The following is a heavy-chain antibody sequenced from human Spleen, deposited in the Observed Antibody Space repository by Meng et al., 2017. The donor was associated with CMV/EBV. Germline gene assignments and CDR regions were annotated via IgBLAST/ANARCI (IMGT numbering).Heavy chain of an antibody. V-gene: IGHV3-33*06. J-gene: IGHJ6*02. CDR2: IWYDGSNK. D-gene: IGHD3-10*01. CDR1: GFTFSPYA. Sequence: GGSLRLSCAASGFTFSPYAMNWVRQAPGKGLEWVAVIWYDGSNKYYADSVKGRFTISRDNSKNTLYLQMNSLRAEDTAVYYCAKERGRGANYYGMDVWGQGTTVTVSS. CDR3: AKERGRGANYYGMDV.